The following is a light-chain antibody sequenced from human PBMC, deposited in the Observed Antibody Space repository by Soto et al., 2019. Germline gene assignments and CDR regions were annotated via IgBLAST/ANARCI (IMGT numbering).Light chain of an antibody. CDR2: AAS. J-gene: IGKJ1*01. Sequence: EIVLTQSPGTLSLSPGERATLSCRASQSVSSSFLAWYQQRPGQAPRLLIYAASNTAPGIPDRFSGSGSGTDLTLTISRLEPEDFAVYYCQLYGSSPRTFGQGTKVDIK. CDR3: QLYGSSPRT. V-gene: IGKV3-20*01. CDR1: QSVSSSF.